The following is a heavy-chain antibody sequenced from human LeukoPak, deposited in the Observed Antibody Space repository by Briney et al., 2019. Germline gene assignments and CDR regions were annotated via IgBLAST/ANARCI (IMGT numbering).Heavy chain of an antibody. CDR1: GYTLTSYY. Sequence: ASVKVSCKASGYTLTSYYMHWVRQAPGQGLEWMGIINPGNGFTSYAQKFQDRVTMTRDTSTSTVYMELSSLRSEDTAVYFCTRTDTDYGAYGLAFDIWGQGTMVTFSS. J-gene: IGHJ3*02. V-gene: IGHV1-46*01. CDR3: TRTDTDYGAYGLAFDI. CDR2: INPGNGFT. D-gene: IGHD4-17*01.